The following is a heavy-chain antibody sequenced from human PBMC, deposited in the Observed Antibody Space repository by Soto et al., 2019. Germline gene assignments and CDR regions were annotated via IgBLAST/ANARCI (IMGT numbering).Heavy chain of an antibody. CDR2: INHSGST. CDR3: VRCRPRRDTVVVGPPTDLDH. J-gene: IGHJ4*02. V-gene: IGHV4-34*01. CDR1: GGSFSAYY. D-gene: IGHD2-15*01. Sequence: TLSLTCAVYGGSFSAYYWSWIRQPPGKGLEWIGEINHSGSTNYNLSLKSRVAMSADTSTNQFSLELRFVTAADTAVYYCVRCRPRRDTVVVGPPTDLDHWGQGTLVTVSS.